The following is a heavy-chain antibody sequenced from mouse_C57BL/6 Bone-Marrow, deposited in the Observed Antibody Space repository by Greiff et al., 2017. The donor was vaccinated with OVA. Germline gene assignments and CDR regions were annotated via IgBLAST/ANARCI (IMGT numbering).Heavy chain of an antibody. CDR2: ISSGSSTI. CDR1: GFTFSDYG. CDR3: ARKTVSWFAY. V-gene: IGHV5-17*01. Sequence: EVKLVESGGGLVKPGGSLKLSCAASGFTFSDYGMHWVRQAPEKGLEWVAYISSGSSTIYYADTVKGRFTISSDNAKNTLFLQMTSLRSEDTAMYYCARKTVSWFAYWGQGTLVTVSA. D-gene: IGHD4-1*01. J-gene: IGHJ3*01.